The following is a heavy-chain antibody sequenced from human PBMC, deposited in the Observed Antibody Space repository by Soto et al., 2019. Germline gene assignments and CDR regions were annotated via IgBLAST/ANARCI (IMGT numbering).Heavy chain of an antibody. Sequence: EVQLVESGGGLVQPGGSLRLSCAASGFTFSSYSMNWVRQAPGKGLEWVSYISSSSSTIYYADSVKGRFTISRDNAKNSLYLQMNSLRAEDTAVYYCARDQDGGPYGDYEGYFDLWGRGTLVTVSS. V-gene: IGHV3-48*01. J-gene: IGHJ2*01. CDR2: ISSSSSTI. D-gene: IGHD4-17*01. CDR1: GFTFSSYS. CDR3: ARDQDGGPYGDYEGYFDL.